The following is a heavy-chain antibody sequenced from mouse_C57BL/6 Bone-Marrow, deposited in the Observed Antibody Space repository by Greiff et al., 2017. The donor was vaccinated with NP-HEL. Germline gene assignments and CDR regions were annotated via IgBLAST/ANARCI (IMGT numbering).Heavy chain of an antibody. CDR3: AVIYYYGSCYAMDY. D-gene: IGHD1-1*01. CDR1: GYSFTGYF. J-gene: IGHJ4*01. CDR2: INPYNGDT. V-gene: IGHV1-37*01. Sequence: VHVKQSGPELVKPGASVKISCKASGYSFTGYFMNWVKQSHGKSLEWIGRINPYNGDTFYNQKFKGKATLTVDKSSSTAHMELLSLTSEDFAVYYCAVIYYYGSCYAMDYCGQGTSVTVSS.